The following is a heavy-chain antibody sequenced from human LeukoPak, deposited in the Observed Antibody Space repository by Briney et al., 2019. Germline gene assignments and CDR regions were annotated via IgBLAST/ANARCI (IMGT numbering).Heavy chain of an antibody. V-gene: IGHV3-30*02. CDR3: AKDYGITEDGNSFDY. D-gene: IGHD3-10*01. Sequence: GGSLRLSCAASGFTFNSYGMHWVHQAPGKGLEWVAFIRYNGSNKYYADSVKGRFTISRDNSKNTLYLQMNSLRAEDTAVYYCAKDYGITEDGNSFDYWGQGSLVTVSS. J-gene: IGHJ4*02. CDR1: GFTFNSYG. CDR2: IRYNGSNK.